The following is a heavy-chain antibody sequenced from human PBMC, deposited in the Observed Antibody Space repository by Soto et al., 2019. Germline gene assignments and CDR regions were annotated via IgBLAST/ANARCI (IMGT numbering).Heavy chain of an antibody. J-gene: IGHJ6*02. CDR2: IYYSGST. Sequence: KTSETLSLTCTVSGGSISSYYWSWIRQPPGKGLEWIGYIYYSGSTNYNPSLKSRVTISVDTSKNQFSLKLSSVTAADTAVYYCARDSVGGYSGYDHYYYYYGMDVWGQGTTVTVSS. D-gene: IGHD5-12*01. V-gene: IGHV4-59*01. CDR1: GGSISSYY. CDR3: ARDSVGGYSGYDHYYYYYGMDV.